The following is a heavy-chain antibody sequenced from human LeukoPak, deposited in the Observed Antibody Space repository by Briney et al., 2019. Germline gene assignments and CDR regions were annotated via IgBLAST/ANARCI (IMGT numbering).Heavy chain of an antibody. J-gene: IGHJ4*02. CDR3: ARDINWGQVDY. CDR2: INGEGSAT. Sequence: PGGSLRLSCAASGFTFSGHWMYWLRQAPGKGLAWVSCINGEGSATNYAGSMKGLFTISRDNAKNILYLQMNSLREDDTAVYYCARDINWGQVDYWGQGTLVTVSS. V-gene: IGHV3-74*01. D-gene: IGHD3-16*01. CDR1: GFTFSGHW.